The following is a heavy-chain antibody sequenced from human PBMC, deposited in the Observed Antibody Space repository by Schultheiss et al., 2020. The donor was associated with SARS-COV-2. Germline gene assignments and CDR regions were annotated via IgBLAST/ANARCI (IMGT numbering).Heavy chain of an antibody. J-gene: IGHJ6*02. CDR3: ARQGGQYSSSWINRDYYYGMDV. V-gene: IGHV4-39*07. D-gene: IGHD6-13*01. Sequence: SQTLSLTCTVSGGSISSSSYYWGWIRQPPGKGLEWIGSIYYSGSTYYNPSLKSRVTISVDTSKNQFSLKLSSVTAADTAVYYCARQGGQYSSSWINRDYYYGMDVWGQGTTVTVSS. CDR1: GGSISSSSYY. CDR2: IYYSGST.